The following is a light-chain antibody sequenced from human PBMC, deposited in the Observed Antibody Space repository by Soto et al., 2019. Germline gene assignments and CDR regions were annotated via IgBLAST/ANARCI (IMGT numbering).Light chain of an antibody. CDR3: QQYNNWPRT. Sequence: EIVMTQSPATLSVSPGERATLSCRASQSVSTNLGWYQQKPGQAPRLLIYGASSRATGIPGRFSGSGSGTEFTLTISSLQSEDFVIYYCQQYNNWPRTFGQGTKVEIK. CDR1: QSVSTN. V-gene: IGKV3-15*01. CDR2: GAS. J-gene: IGKJ1*01.